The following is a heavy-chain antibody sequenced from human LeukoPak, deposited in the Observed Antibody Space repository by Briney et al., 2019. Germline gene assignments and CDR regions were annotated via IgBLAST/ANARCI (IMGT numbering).Heavy chain of an antibody. CDR2: IYYSGST. D-gene: IGHD4-17*01. V-gene: IGHV4-30-4*01. CDR3: ARSEDGEISFDY. CDR1: GGSISSGDYY. J-gene: IGHJ4*02. Sequence: SETLSLTCTVSGGSISSGDYYWSWIRQPPGKGLEWIGYIYYSGSTYYNPSLKSRVTISVDTSKNQFSLKLSSVTAADTAVYYCARSEDGEISFDYWGQGTLVTVSS.